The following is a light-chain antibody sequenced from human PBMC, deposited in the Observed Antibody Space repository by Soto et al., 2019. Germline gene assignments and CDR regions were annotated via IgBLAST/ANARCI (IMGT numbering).Light chain of an antibody. V-gene: IGLV2-14*03. J-gene: IGLJ1*01. CDR2: GVS. CDR3: SSFTGTTTLDV. CDR1: SSDVGAYKY. Sequence: QSALTQPASVSGSPGQSITISCTGTSSDVGAYKYVSWYQQHPGKVPKLIIYGVSNRPSGVSNRFSGSKSGNTAFLTISGLPPEDEDDYYCSSFTGTTTLDVLGTGTKVTVL.